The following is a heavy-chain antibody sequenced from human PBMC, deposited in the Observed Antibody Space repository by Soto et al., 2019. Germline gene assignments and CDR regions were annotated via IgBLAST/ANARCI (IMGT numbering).Heavy chain of an antibody. CDR2: IKSKTDGGTT. D-gene: IGHD2-2*01. J-gene: IGHJ6*04. CDR1: GFTFSNAW. Sequence: GGSLRLSCAAYGFTFSNAWMSWVHQAPGKRLEWVGRIKSKTDGGTTDYAAPVKGRFTISRDDSKNTLYLQMNSLKTEDTAVYYCTTSRYYCSSTSCFLEDVWGKGTTVTVSS. CDR3: TTSRYYCSSTSCFLEDV. V-gene: IGHV3-15*01.